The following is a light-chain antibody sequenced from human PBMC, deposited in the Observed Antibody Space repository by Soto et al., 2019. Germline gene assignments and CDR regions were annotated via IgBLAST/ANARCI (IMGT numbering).Light chain of an antibody. CDR1: QGISNY. Sequence: DLQMTQSPSSLSASVGDRVTITCQASQGISNYLNWYQQKPGKAPKLLIYDASNLETGVPSRFSGSGFGTYFTFTISTLQPEDIATYYCQQYDNLLTFGGGTKVEIK. V-gene: IGKV1-33*01. CDR3: QQYDNLLT. J-gene: IGKJ4*01. CDR2: DAS.